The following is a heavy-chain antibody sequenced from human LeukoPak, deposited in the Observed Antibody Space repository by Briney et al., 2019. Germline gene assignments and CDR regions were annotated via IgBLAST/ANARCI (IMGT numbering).Heavy chain of an antibody. Sequence: SSETLSLTCTVSGGSISSYYWSWIRQPPGKGLEWIGYIYYSGSTNYNPSLQSRVTISVDTSKNQFSLKLSSVTAADTAVYYCARVLSGYGAFDIWGQGTMVTVSS. CDR2: IYYSGST. D-gene: IGHD3-22*01. CDR3: ARVLSGYGAFDI. J-gene: IGHJ3*02. V-gene: IGHV4-59*01. CDR1: GGSISSYY.